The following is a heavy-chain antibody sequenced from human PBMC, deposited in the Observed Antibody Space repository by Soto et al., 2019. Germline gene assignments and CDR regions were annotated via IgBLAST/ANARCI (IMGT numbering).Heavy chain of an antibody. Sequence: GGSLRLSCAASGFTFSSFSMNWVRQAPGKGLEWVSCITSSSSYIYYAASVKGRFTISRDNAKNSLYLQMNSLRAEDTAVYYCARARQSESSVYDRTWAFDIWGQGTMVTVSS. V-gene: IGHV3-21*01. CDR1: GFTFSSFS. CDR3: ARARQSESSVYDRTWAFDI. J-gene: IGHJ3*02. CDR2: ITSSSSYI. D-gene: IGHD5-12*01.